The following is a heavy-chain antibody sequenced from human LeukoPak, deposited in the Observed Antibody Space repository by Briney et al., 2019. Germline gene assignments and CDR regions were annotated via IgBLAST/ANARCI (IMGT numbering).Heavy chain of an antibody. D-gene: IGHD6-13*01. CDR3: ARILSYSSPYYYYYYMDV. CDR1: GGSISSYY. Sequence: SETLSLTCTVSGGSISSYYWSWIRQPAGKGLEWFGRIYTSGSTNYNPSLKSRVTMSVDMSKNQFSLKLSSVTAADTAVYYCARILSYSSPYYYYYYMDVWGKGTTVTVSS. V-gene: IGHV4-4*07. J-gene: IGHJ6*03. CDR2: IYTSGST.